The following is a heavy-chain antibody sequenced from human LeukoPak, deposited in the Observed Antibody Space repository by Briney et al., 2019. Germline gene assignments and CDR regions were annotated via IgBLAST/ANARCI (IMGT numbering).Heavy chain of an antibody. Sequence: SETLSLTRNVSGGSISSYYWSWIRQPPGKGLEWIGYIYYNGRTDYNPSLRSRVTISLHTSKTQFSLKLNSMTTADTAVYYCARDRWELLDSWGQGLLVTVSS. J-gene: IGHJ4*02. V-gene: IGHV4-59*01. D-gene: IGHD1-26*01. CDR2: IYYNGRT. CDR1: GGSISSYY. CDR3: ARDRWELLDS.